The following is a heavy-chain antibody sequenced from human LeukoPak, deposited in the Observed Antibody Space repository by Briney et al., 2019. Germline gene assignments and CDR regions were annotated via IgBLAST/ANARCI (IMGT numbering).Heavy chain of an antibody. CDR2: IYPGDSDT. V-gene: IGHV5-51*01. CDR3: ARVPYYYGSGSYRSSDYYYYMDV. CDR1: GYSFTSYW. Sequence: GESLKISCKGSGYSFTSYWIGWVRQMPGKGLEWMGIIYPGDSDTRYSPSLQGQVTISADKSISTAYLQWSSLKASDTAMYYCARVPYYYGSGSYRSSDYYYYMDVWGKGTTVTVSS. D-gene: IGHD3-10*01. J-gene: IGHJ6*03.